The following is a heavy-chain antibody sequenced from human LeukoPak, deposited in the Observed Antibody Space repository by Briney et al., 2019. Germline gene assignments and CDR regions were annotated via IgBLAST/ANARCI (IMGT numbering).Heavy chain of an antibody. CDR2: IYYSGST. J-gene: IGHJ4*02. CDR1: GASISSYY. V-gene: IGHV4-59*12. Sequence: NPSETLSLTCTVSGASISSYYWSWIRQPPGKGLEWIGYIYYSGSTNYNPSLKSRVTMSVDTSKNQFSLKLSSVTAADTAVYYCARDRGELYDYWGQGTLVTVSS. CDR3: ARDRGELYDY. D-gene: IGHD3-10*01.